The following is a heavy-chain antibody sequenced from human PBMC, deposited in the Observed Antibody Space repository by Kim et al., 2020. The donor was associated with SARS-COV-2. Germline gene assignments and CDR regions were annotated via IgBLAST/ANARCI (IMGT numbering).Heavy chain of an antibody. CDR1: GGSFSNDF. V-gene: IGHV4-59*12. J-gene: IGHJ4*02. Sequence: SETLSLTCTVSGGSFSNDFWLWIRQPPGKGLEYIGHIFYNGNTNYNPSLKSRVAISIDTSNNQFSLKVNSVTAADMAVYYCARSTGNLYGLDSWGQGTLV. D-gene: IGHD2-8*01. CDR3: ARSTGNLYGLDS. CDR2: IFYNGNT.